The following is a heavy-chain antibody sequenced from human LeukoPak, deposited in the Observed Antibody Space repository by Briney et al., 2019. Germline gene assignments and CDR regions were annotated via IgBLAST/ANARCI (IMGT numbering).Heavy chain of an antibody. Sequence: GGPLRLSCAASGFTFSSCGMHWVRQAPGKGLEWVAFIRYHGSDKYYADSVKGRFTISRDNSENTLYLQMNSPRAEDTAVYYCARGSSAYGHPLSPLLDSWGQGTLVLVSS. V-gene: IGHV3-30*02. D-gene: IGHD6-19*01. CDR3: ARGSSAYGHPLSPLLDS. J-gene: IGHJ4*02. CDR1: GFTFSSCG. CDR2: IRYHGSDK.